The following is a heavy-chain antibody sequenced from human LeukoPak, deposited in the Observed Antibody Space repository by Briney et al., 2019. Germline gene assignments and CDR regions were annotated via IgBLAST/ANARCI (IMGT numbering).Heavy chain of an antibody. J-gene: IGHJ4*02. V-gene: IGHV3-72*01. CDR2: TRNKANSYTT. CDR1: GFTFSDHY. CDR3: ARLSTASYYFDY. Sequence: PGGSLRLSCTAFGFTFSDHYMDWVRQAPGKGLEWVGRTRNKANSYTTEYAASVKGRFTISRDDSKNSLYLQMNSLKTEDTAVYYCARLSTASYYFDYWGQGALVTVSS. D-gene: IGHD5/OR15-5a*01.